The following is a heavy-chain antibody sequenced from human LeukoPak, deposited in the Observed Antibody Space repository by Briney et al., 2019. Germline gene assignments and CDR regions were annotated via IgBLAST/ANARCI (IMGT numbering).Heavy chain of an antibody. CDR3: VSFYETY. D-gene: IGHD2/OR15-2a*01. J-gene: IGHJ4*02. CDR2: INNDGSWT. Sequence: PGGSLRLSCAASGNYWMHWVRQVPGKGLVWVSHINNDGSWTSYADSVKGRFTISKDNAKNTVYLQMNSLRAEDTAVYYCVSFYETYWGRGTLVTASS. V-gene: IGHV3-74*01. CDR1: GNYW.